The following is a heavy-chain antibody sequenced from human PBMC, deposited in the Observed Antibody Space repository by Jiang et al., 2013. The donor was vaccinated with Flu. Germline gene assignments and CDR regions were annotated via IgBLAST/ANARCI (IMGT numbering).Heavy chain of an antibody. D-gene: IGHD6-19*01. CDR1: GFTFSNYY. CDR2: ISSSGISRDGSTI. J-gene: IGHJ4*02. V-gene: IGHV3-11*01. CDR3: ARGRGALAVAGTIDY. Sequence: QLLESGGGLVKPGGSLRLSCVASGFTFSNYYMTWIRQAPGKGLEWVSYISSSGISRDGSTIYYADSVKGRFTISRDDAKNSLFLQMNSLRAEDTAMYYCARGRGALAVAGTIDYWGQGTLVFVSS.